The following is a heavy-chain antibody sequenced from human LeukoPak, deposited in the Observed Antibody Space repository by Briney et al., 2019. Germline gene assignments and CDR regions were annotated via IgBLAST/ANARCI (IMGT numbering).Heavy chain of an antibody. Sequence: SETLSLTCTVSGGSISSYYWSWIRQPPGKGLEWIGYVYYSGTINYNPSLESRVTISVDTSKNQFSLRLTSVAAADTAVYYCARHGTAAGPFQLWGQGTLVTVSS. CDR3: ARHGTAAGPFQL. CDR2: VYYSGTI. CDR1: GGSISSYY. V-gene: IGHV4-59*08. J-gene: IGHJ1*01. D-gene: IGHD2-21*02.